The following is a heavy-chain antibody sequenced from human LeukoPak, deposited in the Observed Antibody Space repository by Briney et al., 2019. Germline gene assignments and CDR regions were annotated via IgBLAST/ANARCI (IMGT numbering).Heavy chain of an antibody. D-gene: IGHD1-26*01. CDR1: GGSFSGYY. Sequence: SETLSLTCAVYGGSFSGYYWSWIRQPPGKGPEWIGEINHSGSTNYNPSLKSRVTTSVDTSKNQFSLKLSSVTAADTAVYYCARRIRYSAAFDIWGQGTMVTVSS. J-gene: IGHJ3*02. CDR3: ARRIRYSAAFDI. V-gene: IGHV4-34*01. CDR2: INHSGST.